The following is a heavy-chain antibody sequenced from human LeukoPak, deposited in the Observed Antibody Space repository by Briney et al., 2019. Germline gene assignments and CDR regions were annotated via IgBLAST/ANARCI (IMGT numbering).Heavy chain of an antibody. V-gene: IGHV3-43D*03. CDR1: GFTFSNYG. J-gene: IGHJ4*02. CDR2: ISWDGGST. CDR3: ATRGRYYYGSGNYYTEDY. D-gene: IGHD3-10*01. Sequence: PGGSLRLSCAASGFTFSNYGMSWVRQAPGKGLEWVSLISWDGGSTYYADSVKGRFTISRENSKNSLYLQMNSLRAEDAALYYCATRGRYYYGSGNYYTEDYWGQGTLVTVSS.